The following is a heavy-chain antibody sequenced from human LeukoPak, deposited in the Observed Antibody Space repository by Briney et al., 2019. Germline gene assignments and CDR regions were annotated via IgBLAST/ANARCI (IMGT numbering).Heavy chain of an antibody. CDR1: GGSFSGYY. J-gene: IGHJ4*02. CDR2: IYNSGTT. CDR3: AMMPDY. V-gene: IGHV4-59*01. Sequence: SETLSLTCAVYGGSFSGYYWSWIRQPPGKGLEYIGYIYNSGTTNYNPSLKSRVTISVDTSKNQFSLKLSSVTAADTAVYYCAMMPDYWGQGTLVTVSS. D-gene: IGHD2-2*01.